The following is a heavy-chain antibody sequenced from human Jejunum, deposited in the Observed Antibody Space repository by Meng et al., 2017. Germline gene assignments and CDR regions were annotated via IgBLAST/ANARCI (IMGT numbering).Heavy chain of an antibody. CDR1: GGSFSGYY. D-gene: IGHD3-10*01. CDR3: ARYGGSGSYWHFDP. V-gene: IGHV4-34*01. Sequence: QVQLQQWGAGLLKPSETLSLTCAVYGGSFSGYYWTWIRQPPGKGLEWIGEINHSGSTNYNPSLKSRGTMSIDTSKIQFSLKLSSVTAADAAVYYCARYGGSGSYWHFDPWGRGTLVTVSS. J-gene: IGHJ2*01. CDR2: INHSGST.